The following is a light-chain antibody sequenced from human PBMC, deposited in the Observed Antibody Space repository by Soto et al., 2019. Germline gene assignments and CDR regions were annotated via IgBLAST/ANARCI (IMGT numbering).Light chain of an antibody. CDR2: SAS. CDR3: QQYDNWPPRT. Sequence: EIVMTQSPATLSVSPGEGATLSCRASQSVSTNLAWYQQKPGQAPRLLIYSASTRATGIPARFSGSGSGTEFTLTISSLQSEDFALYYCQQYDNWPPRTFGPGTKVDIK. J-gene: IGKJ3*01. V-gene: IGKV3-15*01. CDR1: QSVSTN.